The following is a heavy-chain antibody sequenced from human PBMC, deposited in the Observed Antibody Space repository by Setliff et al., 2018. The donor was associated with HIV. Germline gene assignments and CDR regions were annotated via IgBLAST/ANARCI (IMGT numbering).Heavy chain of an antibody. CDR3: ARGNTAMVYPYYYGMDV. D-gene: IGHD5-18*01. Sequence: ASVKVSCKASGGTFTNYAINWVRQAPGQGLEWMGGIIPMFGTPNYAQKCQGRVTITADESTGTAYMELSSLRSEDAAVYYCARGNTAMVYPYYYGMDVWGQGTTVTVSS. CDR1: GGTFTNYA. V-gene: IGHV1-69*13. CDR2: IIPMFGTP. J-gene: IGHJ6*02.